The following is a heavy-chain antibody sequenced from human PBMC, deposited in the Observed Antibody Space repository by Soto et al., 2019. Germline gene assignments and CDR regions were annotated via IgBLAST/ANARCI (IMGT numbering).Heavy chain of an antibody. Sequence: QVQLRQWGAGLLQPSETLSLTCGVYNGSFMGYYWSWVRQSPGKGLEWIGEINHFGSPNYNPSLKSQVDISIDTSKQQFSLPLRSLTDADTGVYYCASLNGGRFLDKGDYWGQGILATVSS. CDR2: INHFGSP. D-gene: IGHD3-3*01. V-gene: IGHV4-34*01. J-gene: IGHJ4*02. CDR1: NGSFMGYY. CDR3: ASLNGGRFLDKGDY.